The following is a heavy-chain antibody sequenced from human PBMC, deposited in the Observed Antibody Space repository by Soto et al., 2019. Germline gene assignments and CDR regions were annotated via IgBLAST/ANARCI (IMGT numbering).Heavy chain of an antibody. CDR3: VKTLQYSYGLPH. D-gene: IGHD5-18*01. V-gene: IGHV3-53*05. CDR2: IYSGGKT. Sequence: PGGSLRLSCAASGFTVSNNYMSWVRQAPGKGLEWVSLIYSGGKTHYADSVKGRFTISRDNSKNTLYLQMSSLRAEDTAVYYCVKTLQYSYGLPHWGQGTLVTVSS. CDR1: GFTVSNNY. J-gene: IGHJ4*02.